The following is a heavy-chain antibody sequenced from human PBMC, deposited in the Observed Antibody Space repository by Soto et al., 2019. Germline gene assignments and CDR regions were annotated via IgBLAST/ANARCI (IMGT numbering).Heavy chain of an antibody. Sequence: PGESLKISCMGSGYKVSTWHNFTSYWIAWVRHMPGEGLGWMGIIYPGDSDTRYSPSFQGQVTSSADRSINSVSLQWSSLKASDNATYYCATLGFTYDFLSASYTVHHYYGIDVWGKGTTVTVSS. J-gene: IGHJ6*04. D-gene: IGHD3-3*01. V-gene: IGHV5-51*01. CDR3: ATLGFTYDFLSASYTVHHYYGIDV. CDR2: IYPGDSDT. CDR1: GYKVSTWHNFTSYW.